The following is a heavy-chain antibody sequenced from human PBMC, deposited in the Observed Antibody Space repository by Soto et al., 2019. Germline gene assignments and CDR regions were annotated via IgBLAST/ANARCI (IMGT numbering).Heavy chain of an antibody. Sequence: ASVKVSCKASGYTFSDYYVYWVRQAPGQGPEWVGWINANRGDTSYAQKFQGRVTLTRDTSISTAYMELRSLRSDDTAVYYCARGGLKIAMIVVVTMTLDYWGQGTLVTVSS. J-gene: IGHJ4*02. V-gene: IGHV1-2*02. CDR3: ARGGLKIAMIVVVTMTLDY. CDR2: INANRGDT. D-gene: IGHD3-22*01. CDR1: GYTFSDYY.